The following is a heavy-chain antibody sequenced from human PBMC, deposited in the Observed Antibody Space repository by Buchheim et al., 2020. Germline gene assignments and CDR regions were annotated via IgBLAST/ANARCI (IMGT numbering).Heavy chain of an antibody. J-gene: IGHJ6*02. D-gene: IGHD6-6*01. CDR3: ARDGPGIAARPQGGMDV. Sequence: QVQLQESGPGLVKPSETLSLTCTVSGGSISSYYWSWIRQPPGKGLEWIGYIYYSGSTNYNPSLKSRVTITVDTSKNQFSFKLSSVTAADTAVYYCARDGPGIAARPQGGMDVWGQGTT. CDR2: IYYSGST. CDR1: GGSISSYY. V-gene: IGHV4-59*01.